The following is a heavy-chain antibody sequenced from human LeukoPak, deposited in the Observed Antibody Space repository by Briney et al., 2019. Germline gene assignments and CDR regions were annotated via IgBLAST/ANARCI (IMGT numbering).Heavy chain of an antibody. V-gene: IGHV3-33*01. CDR1: GFTFSSYG. CDR3: ARDPQPGPFYYYYYMDV. D-gene: IGHD3-16*01. Sequence: VRSLRLSCAASGFTFSSYGMDWVCRGPGKGQGRGAVIWYDGSNKYYADSVKGRFTLSRDNSKNTLYLQMNSLRAEATAVYYCARDPQPGPFYYYYYMDVWGKGTTVTVSS. J-gene: IGHJ6*03. CDR2: IWYDGSNK.